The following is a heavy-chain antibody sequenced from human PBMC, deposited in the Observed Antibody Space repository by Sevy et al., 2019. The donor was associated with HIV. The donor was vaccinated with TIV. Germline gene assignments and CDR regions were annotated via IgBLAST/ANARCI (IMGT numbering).Heavy chain of an antibody. J-gene: IGHJ4*02. V-gene: IGHV3-30-3*01. CDR3: ARADDYSNYILDY. Sequence: GGSVRLSCAASGFTFSSYAMHWVRQAPGKGLEWVAVISYDGSNKYYADSVKGRFTISRDNSKNTLYLQMNSLRAEDTAVYYCARADDYSNYILDYWGQGTLVTVSS. CDR2: ISYDGSNK. D-gene: IGHD4-4*01. CDR1: GFTFSSYA.